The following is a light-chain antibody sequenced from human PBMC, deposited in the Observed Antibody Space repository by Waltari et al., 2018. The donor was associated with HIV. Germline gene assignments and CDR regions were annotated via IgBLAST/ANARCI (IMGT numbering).Light chain of an antibody. CDR1: QSIRSY. CDR3: QQSYSIPLT. J-gene: IGKJ4*01. CDR2: VAS. Sequence: DIQMTQSPSSLSASVGDRVTITCRASQSIRSYLNWYQQKPGKAPKVLMYVASTLQSGVPSRFSGSGSGTDFTLTISSLQPEDFATYYCQQSYSIPLTFGGGTKVEIK. V-gene: IGKV1-39*01.